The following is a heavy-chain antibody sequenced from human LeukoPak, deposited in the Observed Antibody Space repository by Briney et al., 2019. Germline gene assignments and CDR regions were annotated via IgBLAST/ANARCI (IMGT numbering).Heavy chain of an antibody. Sequence: SVKVSCKASGGTFSSYAISWVRQAPGQGLEWMGGIIPIFGAANYAQKFQGRVTITADESTGTAYMELSSLRSEDTAVYYCARVKPHPYDILTGRGFDYWGQGTLVTVSS. D-gene: IGHD3-9*01. CDR2: IIPIFGAA. CDR3: ARVKPHPYDILTGRGFDY. V-gene: IGHV1-69*13. J-gene: IGHJ4*02. CDR1: GGTFSSYA.